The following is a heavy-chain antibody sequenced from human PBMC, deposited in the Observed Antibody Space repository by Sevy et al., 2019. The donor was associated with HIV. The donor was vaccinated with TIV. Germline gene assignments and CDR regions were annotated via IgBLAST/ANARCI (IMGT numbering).Heavy chain of an antibody. CDR1: GDTFTRHY. CDR3: VRADPAQHFDS. CDR2: IDPSGDNA. J-gene: IGHJ4*02. Sequence: ASVKVSCKASGDTFTRHYMHWVRQAPGQGLEWMGIIDPSGDNANYTQKFQGRLTMTRDMSTSTAYMELSSLRSEDTAVYYCVRADPAQHFDSWGQGTLVTVSS. V-gene: IGHV1-46*01.